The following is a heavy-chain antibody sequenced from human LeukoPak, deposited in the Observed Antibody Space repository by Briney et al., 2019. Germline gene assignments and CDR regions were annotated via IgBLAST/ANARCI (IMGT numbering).Heavy chain of an antibody. D-gene: IGHD3-9*01. V-gene: IGHV3-23*01. Sequence: GGALRLSCAASGFTFSSYAMSWVRQAPGKGLEWVSAIIGSGGSTYYADSVKGRVTISRDKSKNTPYLQTNSLRAEDMAVYYCAKCAIEGAYDILTGYWGGGYDYYYYGMDVWGQGTTVTVSS. CDR3: AKCAIEGAYDILTGYWGGGYDYYYYGMDV. J-gene: IGHJ6*02. CDR2: IIGSGGST. CDR1: GFTFSSYA.